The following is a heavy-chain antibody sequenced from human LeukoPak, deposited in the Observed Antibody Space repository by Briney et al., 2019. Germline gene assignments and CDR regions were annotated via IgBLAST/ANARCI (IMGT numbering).Heavy chain of an antibody. CDR3: AKFETGGHNYAGTAGFQH. D-gene: IGHD2-8*02. J-gene: IGHJ1*01. CDR1: GFTFSSYN. V-gene: IGHV3-48*02. CDR2: ISGSGTTI. Sequence: PGGSLRLSCVASGFTFSSYNMNWVRQPPGKGLEWVSYISGSGTTIYYADSVRGRFTISRDNSKKTLYLQMNSLREDDTAVYYCAKFETGGHNYAGTAGFQHWGQGTLVTVSS.